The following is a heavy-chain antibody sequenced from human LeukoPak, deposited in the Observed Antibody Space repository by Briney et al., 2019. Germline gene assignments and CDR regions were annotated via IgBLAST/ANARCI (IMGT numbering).Heavy chain of an antibody. Sequence: GGSLRLSCVASGFTFSSYSMTWVRQAPGKGLEGVSIISYSGDSTFYADSVKGRFTMSRDISKNTLFLQMNTSPEDTAVYYCAKGAVVGTIGNFDDWGQGTLVTVSS. V-gene: IGHV3-23*01. D-gene: IGHD6-19*01. CDR2: ISYSGDST. CDR1: GFTFSSYS. CDR3: AKGAVVGTIGNFDD. J-gene: IGHJ4*02.